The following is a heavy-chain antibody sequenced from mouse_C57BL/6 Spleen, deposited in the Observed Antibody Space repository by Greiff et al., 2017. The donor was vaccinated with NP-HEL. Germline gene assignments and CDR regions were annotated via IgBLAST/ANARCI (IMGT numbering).Heavy chain of an antibody. CDR1: GFTFSDYY. CDR2: INYDGSST. Sequence: EVQLVESEGGLVQPGSSMKLSCTASGFTFSDYYMAWVRQVPEKGLEWVANINYDGSSTYYLDSLKSRFIISRDNAKNILYLQMSSPKSEDTATYYCARGRYLDYWGQGTTLTVSS. CDR3: ARGRYLDY. J-gene: IGHJ2*01. V-gene: IGHV5-16*01.